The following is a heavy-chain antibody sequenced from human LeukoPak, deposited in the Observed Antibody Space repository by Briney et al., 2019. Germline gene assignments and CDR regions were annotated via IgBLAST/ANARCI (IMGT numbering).Heavy chain of an antibody. Sequence: GGSLRLSCAASGFTFSSYAMHWVRQAPGKGLEYVSAISSNGGSTYYANSMKGRFTISRDNSKNTLYLQMGSLRAEDMAVYYCARHLAVAGHDAFDIWGQGTMVTVSS. CDR1: GFTFSSYA. CDR2: ISSNGGST. D-gene: IGHD6-19*01. CDR3: ARHLAVAGHDAFDI. J-gene: IGHJ3*02. V-gene: IGHV3-64*01.